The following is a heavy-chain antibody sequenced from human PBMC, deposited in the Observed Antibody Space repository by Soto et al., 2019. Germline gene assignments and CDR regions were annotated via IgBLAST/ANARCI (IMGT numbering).Heavy chain of an antibody. V-gene: IGHV4-61*01. J-gene: IGHJ4*02. Sequence: SETLSLTCTVSGGSVSSGSYYWSWIRQPPGEGLEWIGYIYYSGSTNYNPSLKSRVTISVDTSKNQFSLKLSSVTAADTAVYYCARGDGENFDYWGQGTLVTSPQ. CDR2: IYYSGST. CDR1: GGSVSSGSYY. CDR3: ARGDGENFDY. D-gene: IGHD4-17*01.